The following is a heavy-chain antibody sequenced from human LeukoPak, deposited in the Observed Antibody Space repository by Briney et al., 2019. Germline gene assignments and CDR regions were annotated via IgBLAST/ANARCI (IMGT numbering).Heavy chain of an antibody. CDR3: AREIRWYFFYMDV. V-gene: IGHV3-74*03. CDR2: INTDMTSP. J-gene: IGHJ6*03. CDR1: QFNFSNYW. Sequence: GGSLRLSCTASQFNFSNYWMHWVRQAPGKGLEWVSRINTDMTSPTYADSVKGRFTISRDNAKNTLYLQMDSLGVEVTAVYYCAREIRWYFFYMDVWGKGTTVTVAS. D-gene: IGHD1-14*01.